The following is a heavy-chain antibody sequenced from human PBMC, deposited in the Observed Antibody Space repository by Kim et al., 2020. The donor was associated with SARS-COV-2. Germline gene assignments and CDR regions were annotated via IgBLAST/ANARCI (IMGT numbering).Heavy chain of an antibody. CDR2: ISSSGGSI. CDR3: ARTPTYYYDSIGYYYFD. Sequence: GGSLRLSCAASGFTFSSYEMNWVRQAPGKGLEWVSYISSSGGSIYYADSVKGRFTISRDNAKNSLYLQMNSLRAEDTAVYYCARTPTYYYDSIGYYYFD. CDR1: GFTFSSYE. D-gene: IGHD3-22*01. V-gene: IGHV3-48*03. J-gene: IGHJ4*01.